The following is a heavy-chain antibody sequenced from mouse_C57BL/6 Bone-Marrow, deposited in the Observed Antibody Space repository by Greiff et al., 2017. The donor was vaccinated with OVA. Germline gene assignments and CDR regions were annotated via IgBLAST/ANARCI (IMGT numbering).Heavy chain of an antibody. CDR1: GYTFTSYG. Sequence: VQLQQSGAELARPGASVKLSCKASGYTFTSYGISWVKQRTGQGLEWIGEIYPRSGNTYYNEKFKGKATLTADKSTSTAYMELRSLTSEDSAVYFCARGETTVVATRYFDVWGTGTTVTVSS. D-gene: IGHD1-1*01. CDR3: ARGETTVVATRYFDV. J-gene: IGHJ1*03. CDR2: IYPRSGNT. V-gene: IGHV1-81*01.